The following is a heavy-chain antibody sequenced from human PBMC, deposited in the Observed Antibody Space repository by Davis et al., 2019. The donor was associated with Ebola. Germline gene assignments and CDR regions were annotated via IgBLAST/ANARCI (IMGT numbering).Heavy chain of an antibody. Sequence: GESLKISCVASGFTFSTYAMSRVRQAPGKGLEWVSAITSSGSSTYYADSVRGRLTISRDNSKNTLYLQIYSLRAEDTAVYYCAKDNRNIWSEVWGQGTMVTVSS. CDR1: GFTFSTYA. V-gene: IGHV3-23*01. J-gene: IGHJ3*01. CDR2: ITSSGSST. D-gene: IGHD2/OR15-2a*01. CDR3: AKDNRNIWSEV.